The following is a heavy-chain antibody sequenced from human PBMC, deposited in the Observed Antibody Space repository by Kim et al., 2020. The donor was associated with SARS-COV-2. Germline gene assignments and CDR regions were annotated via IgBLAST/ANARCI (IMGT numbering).Heavy chain of an antibody. J-gene: IGHJ6*02. D-gene: IGHD3-10*01. Sequence: GGSLRLSCAASGFTFSSYGMHWVRQAPGKGLEWVAVISYDGSNKYYADSVKGRFTISRDNSKNTLYLQMNSLRAEDTAVYYCAKGLWFGDLDYYYGMDVWGQGTTVTVSS. CDR1: GFTFSSYG. CDR3: AKGLWFGDLDYYYGMDV. V-gene: IGHV3-30*18. CDR2: ISYDGSNK.